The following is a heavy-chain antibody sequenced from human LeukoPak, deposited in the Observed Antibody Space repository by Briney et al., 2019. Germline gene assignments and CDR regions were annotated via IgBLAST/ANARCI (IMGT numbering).Heavy chain of an antibody. V-gene: IGHV3-74*01. CDR1: GFTFSSYW. CDR3: ATGMTTVTTFYFDY. Sequence: PGGSLRLSCAASGFTFSSYWIHWVRQAPGKGLVWVSRINSDGSSTSYADSVKGRFTISRDNAKNTLYLQMNSLRAEDTAVYYCATGMTTVTTFYFDYWGQGTLVTVSS. J-gene: IGHJ4*02. D-gene: IGHD4-17*01. CDR2: INSDGSST.